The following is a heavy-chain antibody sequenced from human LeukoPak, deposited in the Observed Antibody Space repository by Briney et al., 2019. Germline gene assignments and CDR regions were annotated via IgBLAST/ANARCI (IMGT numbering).Heavy chain of an antibody. Sequence: AETLSLTCTVSGGSISIYYWSWIRQPPGKGLEWLGYVYNSGSTDYNPSPKSRVTISVDTSKDQFSLKLSSVTAADTAVYYCAREMGRFDYWGQGTLVTVSS. CDR1: GGSISIYY. CDR2: VYNSGST. CDR3: AREMGRFDY. D-gene: IGHD1-26*01. V-gene: IGHV4-59*01. J-gene: IGHJ4*02.